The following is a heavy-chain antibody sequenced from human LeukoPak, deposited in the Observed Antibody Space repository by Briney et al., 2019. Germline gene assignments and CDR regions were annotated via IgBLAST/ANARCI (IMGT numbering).Heavy chain of an antibody. D-gene: IGHD3-22*01. V-gene: IGHV3-11*01. J-gene: IGHJ4*02. CDR2: ISSEGSTI. CDR3: AREGRGSYGAFDY. CDR1: GFTFSDYD. Sequence: GGSLTLACSASGFTFSDYDMSWIRQAPGKGLEWVGYISSEGSTIYHADSVKGRFFISRDNARNSLYLQMNSLRAEDTAVYYCAREGRGSYGAFDYWGQGTLVTVSS.